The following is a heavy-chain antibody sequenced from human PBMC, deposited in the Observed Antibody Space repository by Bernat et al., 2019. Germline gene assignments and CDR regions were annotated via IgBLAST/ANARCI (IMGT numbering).Heavy chain of an antibody. CDR2: IWYDGSNK. Sequence: QVQLVESGGGVVQPGRSLRLSCAASGFTFSSYGMHWVRQAPGKGLEWVAVIWYDGSNKYYADSVKDRFTISRDNSKNTLYLQMNSLRAADTAVYYCARDNVLVVYARPHNWFDPWGQGTLVTVSS. CDR3: ARDNVLVVYARPHNWFDP. V-gene: IGHV3-33*01. J-gene: IGHJ5*02. CDR1: GFTFSSYG. D-gene: IGHD2-8*02.